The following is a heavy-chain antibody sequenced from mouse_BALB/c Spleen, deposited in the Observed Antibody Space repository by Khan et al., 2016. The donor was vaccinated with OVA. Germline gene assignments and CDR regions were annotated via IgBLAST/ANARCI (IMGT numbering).Heavy chain of an antibody. D-gene: IGHD2-1*01. Sequence: LQQPGSALVRPGASVKLSCKASGYTFTSYWMHWVKQRHGQGLEWIGNIYPGSDSINYDEKFKSKGTLTVDTSSSTAYIHLSSLTSEDSAVYYCTRGGYFGKSLFAYWGQGTLVTVS. CDR3: TRGGYFGKSLFAY. V-gene: IGHV1S22*01. CDR1: GYTFTSYW. CDR2: IYPGSDSI. J-gene: IGHJ3*01.